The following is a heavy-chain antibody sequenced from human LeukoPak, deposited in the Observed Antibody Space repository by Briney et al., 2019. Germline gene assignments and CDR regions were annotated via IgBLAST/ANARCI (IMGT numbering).Heavy chain of an antibody. CDR2: INHSGST. V-gene: IGHV4-34*01. CDR3: ARGGPEDYVWGSYLPYYFDY. Sequence: SEALSLTCAVYGGSFSGYYWSWIRQPPGKGLEWIGEINHSGSTDYNPSLKSRVTISVDTSKNQFSLKLSSVTAADTAVYYCARGGPEDYVWGSYLPYYFDYWGQGTLVTVSS. D-gene: IGHD3-16*01. J-gene: IGHJ4*02. CDR1: GGSFSGYY.